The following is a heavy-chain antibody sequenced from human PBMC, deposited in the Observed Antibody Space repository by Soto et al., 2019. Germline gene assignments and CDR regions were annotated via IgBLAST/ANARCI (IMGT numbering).Heavy chain of an antibody. V-gene: IGHV3-9*01. CDR3: AKAYDYIWGSYRRDAFDI. CDR2: ISWNSGSI. D-gene: IGHD3-16*02. Sequence: GGSLRLSCAASGFTFDDYAMHWVRQAPGKGLEWVSGISWNSGSIGYADSVKGRFTISRDNAKNSLYLQMNSLRAEDTAVYYCAKAYDYIWGSYRRDAFDIWGQGTMVTVSS. J-gene: IGHJ3*02. CDR1: GFTFDDYA.